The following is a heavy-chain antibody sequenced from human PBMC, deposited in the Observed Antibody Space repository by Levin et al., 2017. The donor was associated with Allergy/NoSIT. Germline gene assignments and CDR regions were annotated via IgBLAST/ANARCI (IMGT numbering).Heavy chain of an antibody. J-gene: IGHJ4*02. Sequence: GESLKISCVVSGFPFSTTWMSWIRQVPGKGLEWVAEIKEDGSATYYVDSVKGRFTISRDNAKKSVYLQMDSLRVEDTAVYYCVSYYYGWGQGTLVTVSS. CDR2: IKEDGSAT. CDR1: GFPFSTTW. CDR3: VSYYYG. V-gene: IGHV3-7*03. D-gene: IGHD3-16*01.